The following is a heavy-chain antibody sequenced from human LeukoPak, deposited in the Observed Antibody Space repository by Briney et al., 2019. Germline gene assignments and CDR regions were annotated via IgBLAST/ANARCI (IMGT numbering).Heavy chain of an antibody. J-gene: IGHJ4*02. CDR2: IYYSGST. Sequence: SETLSLTCTVSGGSISSSSYYWGWIRQPPGKGLEWIGSIYYSGSTYYNPSLKSRVTISVDTSKNQFSLKLSSVTAADTAVYYCARVGGGSGWTSYWGQGTLVTVSS. CDR1: GGSISSSSYY. D-gene: IGHD6-19*01. V-gene: IGHV4-39*07. CDR3: ARVGGGSGWTSY.